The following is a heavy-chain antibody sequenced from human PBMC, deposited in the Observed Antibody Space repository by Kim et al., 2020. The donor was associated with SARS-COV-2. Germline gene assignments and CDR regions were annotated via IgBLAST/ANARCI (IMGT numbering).Heavy chain of an antibody. CDR2: FDPEDGET. V-gene: IGHV1-24*01. J-gene: IGHJ5*02. CDR1: GYTLTELS. D-gene: IGHD3-9*01. CDR3: ATSSPLPYYDILTGTHWFDP. Sequence: ASVNVSCKVSGYTLTELSMHWVRQAPGKGLEWMGGFDPEDGETIYAQKFQGRVTMTEDTSTDTAYMELSSLRSEDTAVYYCATSSPLPYYDILTGTHWFDPWGQGTLVTVSS.